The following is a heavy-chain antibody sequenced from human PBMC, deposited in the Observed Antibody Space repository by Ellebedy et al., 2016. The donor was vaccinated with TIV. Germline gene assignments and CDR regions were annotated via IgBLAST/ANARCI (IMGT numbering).Heavy chain of an antibody. Sequence: GGSLRLSXAASGFTFSTYSMSWVRQVPGKGLEWVSAITRGGDTYYADSMKGRFTISRDNSRNTLYLQINSLRAEDTAVYYCAKEVPKVRGLITIDYWGQGTLVTVSA. D-gene: IGHD3-10*01. V-gene: IGHV3-23*01. CDR1: GFTFSTYS. CDR3: AKEVPKVRGLITIDY. J-gene: IGHJ4*02. CDR2: ITRGGDT.